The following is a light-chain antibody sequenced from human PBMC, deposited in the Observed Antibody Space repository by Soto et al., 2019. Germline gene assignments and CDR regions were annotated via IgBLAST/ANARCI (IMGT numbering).Light chain of an antibody. CDR2: AAS. V-gene: IGKV1-39*01. CDR3: QQSYSTPNT. J-gene: IGKJ5*01. Sequence: DIQMTQSPSSLSASVGDRVTITCRASQSISSYLNWYQQKPGKAPKLLIYAASSLQSGVPSRFSGSGSGTDFTLTISSLQPEHFATYYCQQSYSTPNTFGKGTRLEIK. CDR1: QSISSY.